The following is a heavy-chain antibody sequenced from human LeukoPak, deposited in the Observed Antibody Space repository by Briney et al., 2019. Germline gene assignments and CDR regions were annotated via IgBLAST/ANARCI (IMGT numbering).Heavy chain of an antibody. V-gene: IGHV3-7*03. CDR2: IKQDGSEK. CDR3: ARRAGAYSHPYDY. Sequence: GGSLRLSCVASGFTFSSRDWTTWVRQAPGKGLEWVANIKQDGSEKNYVDSVKGRFTISRDNAKNSVDLQMNSLRAEDTAVYYCARRAGAYSHPYDYWGQGTLVTVSS. CDR1: GFTFSSRDW. D-gene: IGHD4/OR15-4a*01. J-gene: IGHJ4*02.